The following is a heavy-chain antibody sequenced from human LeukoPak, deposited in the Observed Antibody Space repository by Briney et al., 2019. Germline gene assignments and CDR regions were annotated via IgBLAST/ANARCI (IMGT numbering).Heavy chain of an antibody. V-gene: IGHV3-7*04. CDR1: EFTFSNYW. Sequence: GGSLRLSCAASEFTFSNYWMNWVRQAPGKGLEWVANIKQDGSEKYYVDSVKGRFTISRDNAKNSLYLQMNSLRAEDTAAYYCARDRRYSYIDYWGQGTLVTVSS. D-gene: IGHD5-18*01. CDR3: ARDRRYSYIDY. CDR2: IKQDGSEK. J-gene: IGHJ4*02.